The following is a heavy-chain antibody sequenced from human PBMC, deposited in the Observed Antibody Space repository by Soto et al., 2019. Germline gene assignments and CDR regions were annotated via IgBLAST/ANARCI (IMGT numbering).Heavy chain of an antibody. J-gene: IGHJ4*02. CDR3: AKVVDYDSTGYYSHLDH. CDR1: GFTFSSYA. CDR2: IGASGSST. Sequence: GGSLRLSCAASGFTFSSYALTWVRQAPGKGLEWVSVIGASGSSTFHADSVKGRFTISRDNSKNTLFLQMSSLRAEDTAVYYCAKVVDYDSTGYYSHLDHWGQGTLVTVSS. V-gene: IGHV3-23*01. D-gene: IGHD3-22*01.